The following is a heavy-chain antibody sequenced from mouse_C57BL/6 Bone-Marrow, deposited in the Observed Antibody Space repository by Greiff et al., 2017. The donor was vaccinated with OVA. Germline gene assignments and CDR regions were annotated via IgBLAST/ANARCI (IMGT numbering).Heavy chain of an antibody. D-gene: IGHD1-1*01. Sequence: VQLKQPGAELVRPGSSVKLSCKASGYTFTSYWLHWVKQRPIQGLEWIGNIDPSDSETHYNQKFKDKATLTVDKSSSTAYMQLSSLTSEDSAVYYCARYGLVAPYFDYWGQGTTLTVSS. V-gene: IGHV1-52*01. CDR3: ARYGLVAPYFDY. CDR1: GYTFTSYW. CDR2: IDPSDSET. J-gene: IGHJ2*01.